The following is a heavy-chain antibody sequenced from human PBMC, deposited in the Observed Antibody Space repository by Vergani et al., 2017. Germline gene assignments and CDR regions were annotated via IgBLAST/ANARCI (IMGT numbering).Heavy chain of an antibody. CDR2: IIPVLGKT. V-gene: IGHV1-69*08. J-gene: IGHJ6*03. D-gene: IGHD2-21*02. CDR1: GATFRSNT. Sequence: QVQLVQSGAEVKKPGSSVKVSCKASGATFRSNTISWVRQVPGQGLEWMGRIIPVLGKTKYAQDFQGRLTITADTSTSTAYMELTSLRSQDTAVYYCARDPRGYGGDPEDGDYYYYMDVWGKGTTVTVSS. CDR3: ARDPRGYGGDPEDGDYYYYMDV.